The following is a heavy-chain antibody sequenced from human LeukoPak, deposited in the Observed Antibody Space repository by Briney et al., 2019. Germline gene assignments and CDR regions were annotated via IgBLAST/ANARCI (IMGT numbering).Heavy chain of an antibody. V-gene: IGHV4-4*07. J-gene: IGHJ4*02. Sequence: SETLSLTCTVFGYSITSAYYWSWIRQPAGKGLEWIGRIYTSGSTNYNPSLKSRVTMSVDTSKNQFSLKLSSVTAADTAVYYCASVPDYYGSGSYHFDYWGQGTLVTVSS. CDR1: GYSITSAYY. CDR3: ASVPDYYGSGSYHFDY. D-gene: IGHD3-10*01. CDR2: IYTSGST.